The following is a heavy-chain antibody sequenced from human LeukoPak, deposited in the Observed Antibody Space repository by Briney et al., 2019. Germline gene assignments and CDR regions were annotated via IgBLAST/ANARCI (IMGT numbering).Heavy chain of an antibody. J-gene: IGHJ4*02. CDR1: GFTFSSYS. D-gene: IGHD4-17*01. Sequence: PGGSLRLSCAASGFTFSSYSMNWVRQAPGKGLEWVSYISSSSSTIYYADSVKGRFTISRDNAKNSLYLQMNSLRAEDTAVYYCARIRRYDYGDLWWDYWGQGTLVTVSS. V-gene: IGHV3-48*01. CDR2: ISSSSSTI. CDR3: ARIRRYDYGDLWWDY.